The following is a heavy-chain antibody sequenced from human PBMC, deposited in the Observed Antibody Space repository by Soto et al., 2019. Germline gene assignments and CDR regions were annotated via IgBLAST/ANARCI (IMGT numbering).Heavy chain of an antibody. J-gene: IGHJ3*02. CDR1: GFTFSTYA. CDR2: ISAGGGST. V-gene: IGHV3-23*01. D-gene: IGHD4-17*01. CDR3: AHPRGYGVFDAYDI. Sequence: GGSLRLSCVASGFTFSTYAMSWVRQAPGKGLEWVSAISAGGGSTYYADSVKGRFTISRDNSINTLYIQMNSLRTEDTAVYYCAHPRGYGVFDAYDIWGQGTMVTVSS.